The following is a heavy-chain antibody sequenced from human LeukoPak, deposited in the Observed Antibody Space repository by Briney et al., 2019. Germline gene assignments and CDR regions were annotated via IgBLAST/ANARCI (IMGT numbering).Heavy chain of an antibody. V-gene: IGHV3-30*18. CDR2: ISYDGSNK. J-gene: IGHJ6*02. CDR1: GFTFSSYG. D-gene: IGHD2-2*02. CDR3: AKDHCSSTSCYIDDYYGMDV. Sequence: GGSLRLSCAASGFTFSSYGMHWVRQAPGKGLEWVAVISYDGSNKYYADSVKGRFTISRDNSKNTLYLQMNSLRAEDTAVYYCAKDHCSSTSCYIDDYYGMDVWGQGTTVTVSS.